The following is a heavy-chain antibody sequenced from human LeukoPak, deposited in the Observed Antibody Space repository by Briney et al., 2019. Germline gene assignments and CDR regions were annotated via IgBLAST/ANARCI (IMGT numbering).Heavy chain of an antibody. Sequence: PGGSLRLSCAASGFTFNNYGMHWVRQAPGKGLEWVAVIWFDGSDTRYADSVKGRFTISRDNAKNSLYLQMNSLRAEDTAVYYCARGGYSYGRGMVDSLYFDYWGQGTLVTVSS. D-gene: IGHD5-18*01. CDR1: GFTFNNYG. CDR2: IWFDGSDT. CDR3: ARGGYSYGRGMVDSLYFDY. J-gene: IGHJ4*02. V-gene: IGHV3-33*01.